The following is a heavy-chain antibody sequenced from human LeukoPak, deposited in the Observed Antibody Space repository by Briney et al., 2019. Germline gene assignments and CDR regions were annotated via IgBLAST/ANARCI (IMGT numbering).Heavy chain of an antibody. CDR1: GFTFSSYW. Sequence: GGSLRLSCAASGFTFSSYWMTWVRQAPGKGLEWVANIKQDGSEKYYVDSVKGRFTISRDNAKNSLHLQMNSLRAEDTAVYYRARVVAAVHIDYWGQGTLVTVSS. D-gene: IGHD6-13*01. J-gene: IGHJ4*02. CDR3: ARVVAAVHIDY. CDR2: IKQDGSEK. V-gene: IGHV3-7*05.